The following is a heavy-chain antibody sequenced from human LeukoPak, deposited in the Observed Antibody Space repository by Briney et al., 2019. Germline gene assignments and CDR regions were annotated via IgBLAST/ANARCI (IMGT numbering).Heavy chain of an antibody. CDR3: ARDLGASSSWGGYGMDV. V-gene: IGHV1-69*13. J-gene: IGHJ6*02. CDR1: GGTFSSYA. D-gene: IGHD6-13*01. Sequence: RASVTVSFTASGGTFSSYAISWVRQAPGQGLEWMGGIIPIFGTANYAQKFQGGVTITADESTSTAYMELSSLRSEDTAVYYCARDLGASSSWGGYGMDVWGQGTTVTVSS. CDR2: IIPIFGTA.